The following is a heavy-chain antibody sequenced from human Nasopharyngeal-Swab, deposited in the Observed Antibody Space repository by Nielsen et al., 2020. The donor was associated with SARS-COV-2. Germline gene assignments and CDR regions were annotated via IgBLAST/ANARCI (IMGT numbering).Heavy chain of an antibody. D-gene: IGHD4-17*01. Sequence: GESLKISCAASGFTFSDHYMRWIRQAPGKGLEWISYISGRGRTIYYADSVKGRFTISRDNAKNSLYLQMNSLRAEDTAVYYCARESSSDLPCVDYGDFFFDLWGQGTLVTVSS. CDR1: GFTFSDHY. CDR2: ISGRGRTI. CDR3: ARESSSDLPCVDYGDFFFDL. V-gene: IGHV3-11*04. J-gene: IGHJ4*02.